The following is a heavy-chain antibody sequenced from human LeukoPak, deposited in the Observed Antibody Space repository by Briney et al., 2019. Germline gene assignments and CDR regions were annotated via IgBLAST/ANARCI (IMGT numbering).Heavy chain of an antibody. D-gene: IGHD3-9*01. Sequence: SCKASGYTFTGYYMHWVRQAPGKGLEWVAVISYDGSNKYYADSVKGRFTISRDNSKNTLYLQMNSLRAEDTAVYYCAKPYYDILTGYYEYYFDYWGQGTLVTVSS. CDR3: AKPYYDILTGYYEYYFDY. V-gene: IGHV3-30*18. CDR1: GYTFTGYY. CDR2: ISYDGSNK. J-gene: IGHJ4*02.